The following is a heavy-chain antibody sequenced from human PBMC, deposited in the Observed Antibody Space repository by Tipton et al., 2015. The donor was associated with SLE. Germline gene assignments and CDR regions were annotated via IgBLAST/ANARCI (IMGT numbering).Heavy chain of an antibody. CDR2: ISSDGSIK. V-gene: IGHV3-30-3*01. D-gene: IGHD3-10*01. Sequence: QLVQSGGGVVQPGRSLRMSCEASGFTFSYYAMHWARQAPGKGLEWVAVISSDGSIKYYAGSVKGRFTISRDNSRNTLYLQMNSLRVEDTAVYLCAGPILRGVYSDYWGQGALVTVSS. CDR3: AGPILRGVYSDY. CDR1: GFTFSYYA. J-gene: IGHJ4*02.